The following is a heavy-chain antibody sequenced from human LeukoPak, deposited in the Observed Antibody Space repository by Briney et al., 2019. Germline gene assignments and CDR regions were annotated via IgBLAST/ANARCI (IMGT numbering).Heavy chain of an antibody. J-gene: IGHJ4*02. D-gene: IGHD1-14*01. CDR2: IGPTGTDR. CDR1: GFTFSSCG. V-gene: IGHV3-21*01. Sequence: PGGSLRLSCAASGFTFSSCGFNWVRQAPGKGREGVSSIGPTGTDRYYADSVRGRFTISRDNAKNSMYLQMDSLRDEDTAVYYCATETIGRHYDYWGQGTLLTVSS. CDR3: ATETIGRHYDY.